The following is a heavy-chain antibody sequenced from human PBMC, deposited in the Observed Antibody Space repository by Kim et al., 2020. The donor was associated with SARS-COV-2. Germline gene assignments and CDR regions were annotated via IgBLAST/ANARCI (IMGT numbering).Heavy chain of an antibody. CDR2: INPSGGST. CDR3: ASKNSSGWYSLDDAFDI. J-gene: IGHJ3*02. D-gene: IGHD6-19*01. V-gene: IGHV1-46*01. CDR1: GYTFTSYY. Sequence: ASVKVSCKASGYTFTSYYMHWVRQAPGQGLEWMGIINPSGGSTSYAQKFQGRVTMTRDTSTSTVYMELSSLRSEDTAVYYCASKNSSGWYSLDDAFDIWGQGTMVTVSS.